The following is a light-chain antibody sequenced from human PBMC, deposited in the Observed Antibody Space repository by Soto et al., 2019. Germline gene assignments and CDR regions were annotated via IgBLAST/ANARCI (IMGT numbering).Light chain of an antibody. CDR2: GAS. CDR3: QQYGSSPIT. J-gene: IGKJ5*01. Sequence: EVVMTQSPGILSVSPGETATLSCGTSQSVNTNLAWYQQKPGQAPRLLIYGASSRATGIPDRFSGSGSGTDFTLTISRLEPEDFAVYYCQQYGSSPITFGQGTRLEIK. V-gene: IGKV3-20*01. CDR1: QSVNTN.